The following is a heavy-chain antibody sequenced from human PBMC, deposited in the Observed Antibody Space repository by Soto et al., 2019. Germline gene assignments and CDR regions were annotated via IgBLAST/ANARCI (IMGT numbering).Heavy chain of an antibody. Sequence: GGSLGLSCVAYGFTFSTYAMSWVRQAPGKGLEWVSGISGSGVSTYYADSVKGRFTISRDNSRNTVHLQMNSLRAEDTAVYYCAKKQYQLLTVPWFDPWGQGTLVTVSS. J-gene: IGHJ5*02. CDR2: ISGSGVST. CDR3: AKKQYQLLTVPWFDP. D-gene: IGHD2-2*01. V-gene: IGHV3-23*01. CDR1: GFTFSTYA.